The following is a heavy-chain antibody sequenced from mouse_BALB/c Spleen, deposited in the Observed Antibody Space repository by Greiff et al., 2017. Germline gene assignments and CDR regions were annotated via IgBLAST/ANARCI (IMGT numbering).Heavy chain of an antibody. V-gene: IGHV1-4*01. J-gene: IGHJ4*01. Sequence: VQLQQSGAELARPGASVKMSCKASGYTFTSYTMHWVKQRPGQGLEWIGYLNPSSGYTNYNQKFKDKATLTADKSSSTAYMQLSSLTSEDSAVYYCARGYYGSSKGYYAMDYWGQGTSVTVSS. CDR2: LNPSSGYT. CDR1: GYTFTSYT. D-gene: IGHD1-1*01. CDR3: ARGYYGSSKGYYAMDY.